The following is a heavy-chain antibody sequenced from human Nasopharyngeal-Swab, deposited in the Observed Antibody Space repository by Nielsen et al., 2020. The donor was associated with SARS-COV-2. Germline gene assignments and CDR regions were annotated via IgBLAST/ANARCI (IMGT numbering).Heavy chain of an antibody. CDR3: ARGDLVVVPSPILGLGPFFYYFHLDV. V-gene: IGHV4-4*02. CDR1: GGSVSSNDW. D-gene: IGHD2-2*01. CDR2: VSHSGSI. J-gene: IGHJ6*03. Sequence: SETLSLTCAVSGGSVSSNDWWTWVRQSPGKGLEWIGEVSHSGSINYNPSLKSRVTLSMDKSKRQFSLRLTSVSAADTAVYFCARGDLVVVPSPILGLGPFFYYFHLDVWGKGTTVTVSS.